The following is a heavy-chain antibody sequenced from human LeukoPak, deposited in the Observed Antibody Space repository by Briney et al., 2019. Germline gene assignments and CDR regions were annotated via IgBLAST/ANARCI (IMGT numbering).Heavy chain of an antibody. CDR1: GYTLTELS. D-gene: IGHD3-10*01. J-gene: IGHJ4*02. V-gene: IGHV1-24*01. CDR3: ATQLFDYGSGSLYYFDY. CDR2: FDPEDGET. Sequence: SVKVSCKVSGYTLTELSMHWVRQAPGKGLEWMGGFDPEDGETIYAQKFQGRVTMTEDTSTDTAYMELSSLRSEDTAVYYCATQLFDYGSGSLYYFDYWGQGTLVTVSS.